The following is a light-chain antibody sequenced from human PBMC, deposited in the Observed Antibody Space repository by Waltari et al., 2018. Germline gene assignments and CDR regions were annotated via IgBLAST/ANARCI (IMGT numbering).Light chain of an antibody. CDR1: ALSKKY. CDR3: YSTDFSGHDRV. J-gene: IGLJ3*02. V-gene: IGLV3-10*01. CDR2: EEI. Sequence: SYELTQPPSVSVSPGQTARITCSGDALSKKYAYWYQQKSGQAPVLVIYEEIKRPTGIPERFSGSSSGTTATLTISGAHVDDEADYYCYSTDFSGHDRVFGGGTKLTIL.